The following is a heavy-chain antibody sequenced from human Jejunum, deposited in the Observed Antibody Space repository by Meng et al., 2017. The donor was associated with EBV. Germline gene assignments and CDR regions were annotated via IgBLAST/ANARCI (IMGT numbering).Heavy chain of an antibody. CDR3: ARVRPGGGWFDP. CDR2: INTNTGYP. J-gene: IGHJ5*02. CDR1: GFTFSSSG. Sequence: QVPLVQPWSVLKKPGASVKVSCKASGFTFSSSGINWGRQAPGQGLEWMGWINTNTGYPTYAQDFTGRFVFSLDTSVSTAYLQITSLSTEDNAVYYCARVRPGGGWFDPWGQGTLVTVSS. D-gene: IGHD2-8*02. V-gene: IGHV7-4-1*02.